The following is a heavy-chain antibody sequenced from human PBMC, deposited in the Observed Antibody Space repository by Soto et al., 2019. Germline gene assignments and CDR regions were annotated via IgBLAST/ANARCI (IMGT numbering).Heavy chain of an antibody. J-gene: IGHJ3*02. CDR2: IIPILGIA. Sequence: SVKVSCKASGGTFSSYTISWVRQAPGQGLEWMGRIIPILGIANYAQKFQGRVTITADKSTSTAYMELISLSSEDTAVYYCARDRPDHAPRGAFDIWGQGTMVTVSS. D-gene: IGHD2-2*01. CDR3: ARDRPDHAPRGAFDI. V-gene: IGHV1-69*04. CDR1: GGTFSSYT.